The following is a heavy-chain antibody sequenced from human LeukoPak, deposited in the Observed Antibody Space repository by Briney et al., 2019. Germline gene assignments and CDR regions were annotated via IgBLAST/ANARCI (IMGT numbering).Heavy chain of an antibody. V-gene: IGHV1-69*01. J-gene: IGHJ4*02. D-gene: IGHD3-10*01. CDR1: GGTFSSYA. Sequence: SVKVSCKASGGTFSSYAISWVRQAPGQGLEWMGGIIPIFGTANYAQKFQGRVTITADESTSTAYMELSSLRSEDTTVYYCARIPGESYYFDYWGQGTLVTVSS. CDR2: IIPIFGTA. CDR3: ARIPGESYYFDY.